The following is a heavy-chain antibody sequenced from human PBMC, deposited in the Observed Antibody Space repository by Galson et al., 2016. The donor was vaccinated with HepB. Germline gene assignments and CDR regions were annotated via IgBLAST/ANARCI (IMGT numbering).Heavy chain of an antibody. CDR3: ARAGGFHYHFEN. V-gene: IGHV4-4*07. CDR2: IYISGST. Sequence: ETLFLTCSVSGVSISSYYWNWIRQTAGKGLEWIGRIYISGSTNYNPSLKSRVTLSLDTSKNQSSLNLESVTAADTAVYYCARAGGFHYHFENWGQGILVTVSS. J-gene: IGHJ4*02. D-gene: IGHD5-12*01. CDR1: GVSISSYY.